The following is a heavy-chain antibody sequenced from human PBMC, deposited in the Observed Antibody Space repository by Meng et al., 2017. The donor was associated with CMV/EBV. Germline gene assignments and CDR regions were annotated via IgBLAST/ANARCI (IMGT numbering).Heavy chain of an antibody. J-gene: IGHJ5*02. CDR2: IYYSGST. V-gene: IGHV4-39*07. CDR3: ARDRWLLNNWFDP. Sequence: SETLSLTCTVSGGSISSSSYYWGWIRQPPGKGLEWIGSIYYSGSTYYNPSLKSRVTISVDTSKNQFSLKLSSVTAADTAVYYCARDRWLLNNWFDPWGQGTLVTSPQ. CDR1: GGSISSSSYY. D-gene: IGHD2-15*01.